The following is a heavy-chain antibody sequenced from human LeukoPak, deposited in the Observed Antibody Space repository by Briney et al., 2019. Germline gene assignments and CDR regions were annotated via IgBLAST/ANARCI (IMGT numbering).Heavy chain of an antibody. CDR2: INGRGGST. CDR1: GFTFSSYA. Sequence: GGSLRLSCAASGFTFSSYAMSWVRQAPGKGLEWVSGINGRGGSTYYADSVKGRFTISRDNSKNTLYLQMNSVRAEDTAVYYCAKTHKTTALDYWGQGTLVTVSS. D-gene: IGHD4-17*01. CDR3: AKTHKTTALDY. V-gene: IGHV3-23*01. J-gene: IGHJ4*02.